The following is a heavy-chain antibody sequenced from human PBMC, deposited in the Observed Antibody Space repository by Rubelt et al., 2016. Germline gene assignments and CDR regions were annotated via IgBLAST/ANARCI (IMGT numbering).Heavy chain of an antibody. CDR1: GGSMTSTRYY. CDR2: IYYSGNT. V-gene: IGHV4-39*02. D-gene: IGHD2-15*01. CDR3: TRLCSDTWYFGY. J-gene: IGHJ4*02. Sequence: QLQLQESGPGLVKSSETLSLTCTVSGGSMTSTRYYWAWIRQPPGERLEWIGSIYYSGNTYYNPSLKSRLTISVDTSKSHFALTLVSVTASDTAWYDCTRLCSDTWYFGYWCLGTLVTVSS.